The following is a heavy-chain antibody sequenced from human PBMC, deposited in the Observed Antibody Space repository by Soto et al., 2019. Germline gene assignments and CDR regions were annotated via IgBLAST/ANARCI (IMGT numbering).Heavy chain of an antibody. CDR2: IYPGDSDT. Sequence: PGESLKISCKGSGYSFTNYWIGWVRQMPGKGLEWMGIIYPGDSDTRYSPSFKDQVTISADKSISTAYLQWSSLKASDTAMYYCARLPLAAAYSDANTWGQGTLVTVS. V-gene: IGHV5-51*01. CDR3: ARLPLAAAYSDANT. J-gene: IGHJ5*02. D-gene: IGHD6-13*01. CDR1: GYSFTNYW.